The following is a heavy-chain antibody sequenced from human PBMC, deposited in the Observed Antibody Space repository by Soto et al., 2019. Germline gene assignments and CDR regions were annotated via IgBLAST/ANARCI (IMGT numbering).Heavy chain of an antibody. D-gene: IGHD1-26*01. CDR2: ISGSGGST. J-gene: IGHJ4*02. CDR1: GFTFSSYA. CDR3: AKPRGSSSFDY. Sequence: EVQLLESGGGLVQPGGSLRLSCAASGFTFSSYAVSWVRQAPGKGLEWVSTISGSGGSTNYADSVKGRFTISRDKSKNTLYLQMNSLRAEDTAVYYCAKPRGSSSFDYWGQGTLVTVSS. V-gene: IGHV3-23*01.